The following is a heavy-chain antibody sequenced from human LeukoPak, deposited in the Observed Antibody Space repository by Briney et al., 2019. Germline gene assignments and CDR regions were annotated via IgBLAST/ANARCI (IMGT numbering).Heavy chain of an antibody. Sequence: SETLSLTCAVYGGSFSGYCWSWIRQPPGKGLEWIGEINHSGSTNYNPSLKSRVTISVDTSKNQFSLKLSSVTAADTAVCYCARGGPGSVVPAAIGFDYWGQGTLVTVSS. CDR2: INHSGST. D-gene: IGHD2-2*01. J-gene: IGHJ4*02. V-gene: IGHV4-34*01. CDR1: GGSFSGYC. CDR3: ARGGPGSVVPAAIGFDY.